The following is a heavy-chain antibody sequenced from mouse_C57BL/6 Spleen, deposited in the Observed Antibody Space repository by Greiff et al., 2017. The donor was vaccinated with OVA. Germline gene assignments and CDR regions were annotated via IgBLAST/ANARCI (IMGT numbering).Heavy chain of an antibody. D-gene: IGHD1-1*01. Sequence: EVQRVESGPGLVKPSQSLSLTCSVTGYSITSGYYWNWIRQFPGNKLEWMGYISYDGSNNYNPSLKNRISITRDTSKNQFFLKLNSVTTEDTATYYCAREATVVATKAMDYWGQGTSVTVSS. CDR1: GYSITSGYY. CDR2: ISYDGSN. CDR3: AREATVVATKAMDY. J-gene: IGHJ4*01. V-gene: IGHV3-6*01.